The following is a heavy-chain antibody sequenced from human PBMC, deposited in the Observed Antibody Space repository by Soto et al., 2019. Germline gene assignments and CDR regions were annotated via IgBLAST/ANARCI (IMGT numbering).Heavy chain of an antibody. V-gene: IGHV3-33*01. D-gene: IGHD3-10*01. CDR1: GFTFSSYG. CDR3: ARDQGRWFGELPLTLNYGMDV. Sequence: HPGGSLRLSCAASGFTFSSYGMHWVRQAPGKGLEWVAVIWYDGSNKYYADSVKGRFTISRDNSKNTLYLQMNSLRAEDTAVYYCARDQGRWFGELPLTLNYGMDVWGQGTTVTVSS. J-gene: IGHJ6*02. CDR2: IWYDGSNK.